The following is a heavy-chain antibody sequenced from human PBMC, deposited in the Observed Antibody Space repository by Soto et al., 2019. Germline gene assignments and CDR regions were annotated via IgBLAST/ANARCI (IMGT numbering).Heavy chain of an antibody. J-gene: IGHJ6*02. CDR1: GFSFSAYD. D-gene: IGHD1-1*01. Sequence: GGSLRLSCGASGFSFSAYDMHWVRQAPGKALEWVANIADNGGANNHADSEKGRFTISRDNTKNTLYLQMNSLRLEDTAVYFCAREERPPYNGLDVWGQGTTVTVSS. V-gene: IGHV3-30*03. CDR2: IADNGGAN. CDR3: AREERPPYNGLDV.